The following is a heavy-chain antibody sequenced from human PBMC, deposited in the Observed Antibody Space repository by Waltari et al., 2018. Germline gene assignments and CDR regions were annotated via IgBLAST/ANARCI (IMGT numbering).Heavy chain of an antibody. V-gene: IGHV4-39*07. CDR1: GGSISSSSYY. Sequence: QLQLQESGPGLVKPSETLSLTCTVSGGSISSSSYYWGWIRQPPGKGLEWIGSIYYSRSTYYHPSLKIRVTISVDTSKNQFSLKLSPVTAADTAVYYCARGAGGAGYWGQGTLVTVSS. J-gene: IGHJ4*02. D-gene: IGHD3-16*01. CDR2: IYYSRST. CDR3: ARGAGGAGY.